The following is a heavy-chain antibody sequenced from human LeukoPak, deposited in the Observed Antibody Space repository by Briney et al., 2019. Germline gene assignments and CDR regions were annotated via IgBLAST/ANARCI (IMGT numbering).Heavy chain of an antibody. J-gene: IGHJ4*02. CDR1: GFTFSNFW. V-gene: IGHV3-74*01. Sequence: GGSLRLSCAASGFTFSNFWMSWARQAPGKGLVWVSRINSDGSSTSYADSVKGRFTISRDNAKNTLYLQMNSLRAEDTAVYYCASGIAASQPAYNWGQGTLVTVSS. CDR2: INSDGSST. D-gene: IGHD6-13*01. CDR3: ASGIAASQPAYN.